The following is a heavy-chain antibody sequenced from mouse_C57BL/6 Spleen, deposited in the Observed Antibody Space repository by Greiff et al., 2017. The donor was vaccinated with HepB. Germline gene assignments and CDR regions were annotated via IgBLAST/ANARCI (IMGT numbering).Heavy chain of an antibody. J-gene: IGHJ2*01. D-gene: IGHD4-1*02. CDR3: TRSGPTGTGYYFDY. V-gene: IGHV1-5*01. Sequence: EVQLQQSGTVLARPGASVKMSCKTSGYTFTSYWMHWVNQRPGQGLEWIGAIYPGNSDTSYNQKFKGKAKLTAVTSASTAYMELSSLTNEDSAVYYCTRSGPTGTGYYFDYWGQGTTLTVSS. CDR1: GYTFTSYW. CDR2: IYPGNSDT.